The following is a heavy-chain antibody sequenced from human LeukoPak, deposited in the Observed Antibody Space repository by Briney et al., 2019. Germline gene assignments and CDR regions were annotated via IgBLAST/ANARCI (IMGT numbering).Heavy chain of an antibody. CDR2: IIPIFGIA. D-gene: IGHD4-17*01. CDR1: GGTFSSYA. J-gene: IGHJ6*02. Sequence: SVKVSCKASGGTFSSYAISWVRRAPGQGLEWMGRIIPIFGIANYAQKFQGRVTITADKSTSTAYMELSSLRSEDTAVYYCARSTTVTTPGYYYGMDVWGQGTTVTVSS. V-gene: IGHV1-69*04. CDR3: ARSTTVTTPGYYYGMDV.